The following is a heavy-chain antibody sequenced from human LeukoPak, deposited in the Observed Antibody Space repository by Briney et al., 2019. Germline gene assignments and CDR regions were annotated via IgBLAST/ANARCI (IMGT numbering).Heavy chain of an antibody. CDR3: ARGVLGYCSGGSCRDVVTADIYYYYYGMDV. CDR2: IYYSGST. Sequence: SETLSFTCTVSGGSISSYYWSWIRQPPGKGLEWIGYIYYSGSTTYNPSLKSRVTISVDTSKNQFSLKLSSVTAADTAVYYCARGVLGYCSGGSCRDVVTADIYYYYYGMDVWGQGTTVTVSS. CDR1: GGSISSYY. V-gene: IGHV4-59*01. J-gene: IGHJ6*02. D-gene: IGHD2-15*01.